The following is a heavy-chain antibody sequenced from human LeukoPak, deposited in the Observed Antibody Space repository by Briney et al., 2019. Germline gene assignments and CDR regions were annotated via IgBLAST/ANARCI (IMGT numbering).Heavy chain of an antibody. J-gene: IGHJ5*02. Sequence: SETLSLTCAVYGGPFSGYYWSWIRQPPGKGLEWIGEINHSGSTNYNPSLKSRVTISVDTSKNQFSLKLSSVTAADTAVYYCARAPRPTYWGSGAQFDPWGQGTLVTVSS. CDR1: GGPFSGYY. D-gene: IGHD7-27*01. CDR3: ARAPRPTYWGSGAQFDP. V-gene: IGHV4-34*01. CDR2: INHSGST.